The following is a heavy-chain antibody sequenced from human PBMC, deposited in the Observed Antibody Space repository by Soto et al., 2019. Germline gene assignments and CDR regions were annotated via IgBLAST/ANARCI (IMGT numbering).Heavy chain of an antibody. J-gene: IGHJ5*02. Sequence: SETLSLTCTVSGDSISSNYWSWIRQPAGKGLEWIGRIYSSGSTNYNPALKSRVTMSVDTSKNQFSLKLSSVTAADTAVYYCARVGGSLFGDWFDPWGQGTLVTVSS. CDR1: GDSISSNY. D-gene: IGHD2-21*01. CDR3: ARVGGSLFGDWFDP. V-gene: IGHV4-4*07. CDR2: IYSSGST.